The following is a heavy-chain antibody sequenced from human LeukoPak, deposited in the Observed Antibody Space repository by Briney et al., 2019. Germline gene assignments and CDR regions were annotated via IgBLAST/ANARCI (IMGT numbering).Heavy chain of an antibody. J-gene: IGHJ4*02. CDR1: SDSINICY. D-gene: IGHD2-8*01. V-gene: IGHV4-4*07. CDR3: ARHCYNARHYFLDF. Sequence: SETLSLTYTVSSDSINICYWCWLRQPAGRGLEWIGRIYTTGKTDYNPSLKSRLTMSVDTSKRQFSLNLRSVTAADTAISYCARHCYNARHYFLDFWSQGTLVTVSS. CDR2: IYTTGKT.